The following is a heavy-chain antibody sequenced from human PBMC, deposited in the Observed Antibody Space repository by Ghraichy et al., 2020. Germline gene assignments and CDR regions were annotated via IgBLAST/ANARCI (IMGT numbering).Heavy chain of an antibody. CDR2: INHSGST. CDR3: ARGRGYCSSTTSYRVCAFVF. J-gene: IGHJ4*03. CDR1: GGSFSGYY. Sequence: SETLSLTCAVYGGSFSGYYWSWIRQPPGKGLVWFGEINHSGSTNYNRSLKSSVTISVDTSKNQFSLKMSSVTAADTAVYYCARGRGYCSSTTSYRVCAFVFWGQGTMVTVSS. V-gene: IGHV4-34*01. D-gene: IGHD2-2*01.